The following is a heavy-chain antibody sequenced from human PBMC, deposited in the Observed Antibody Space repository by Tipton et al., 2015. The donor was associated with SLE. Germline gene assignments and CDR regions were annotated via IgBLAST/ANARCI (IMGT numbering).Heavy chain of an antibody. CDR1: RFTFSDYW. J-gene: IGHJ4*02. Sequence: QLVQSGGGLVQPGGSLRLSCAASRFTFSDYWMSWVRQAPGKGLEWLANIKEDGSEKNYVDSVKGRFTISRDNADNSLYLQMNSLRGDDTAVYYCARGQQLVGWGQGTKVTVSS. CDR3: ARGQQLVG. V-gene: IGHV3-7*01. CDR2: IKEDGSEK. D-gene: IGHD6-13*01.